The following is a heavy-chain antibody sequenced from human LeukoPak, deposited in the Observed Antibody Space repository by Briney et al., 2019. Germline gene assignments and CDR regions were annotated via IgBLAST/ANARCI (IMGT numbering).Heavy chain of an antibody. J-gene: IGHJ4*02. CDR2: ISGRSDNT. Sequence: PGGSLRLSCAASGLIFNNYAMYWVRQAPGKGLEWVSAISGRSDNTYYADSVKGRFTLSRDSSKNTLYLQMNSLRADDTAVYYCAKWGDYDVLTGYYVSDFWGQGTLVTVSS. V-gene: IGHV3-23*01. CDR3: AKWGDYDVLTGYYVSDF. CDR1: GLIFNNYA. D-gene: IGHD3-9*01.